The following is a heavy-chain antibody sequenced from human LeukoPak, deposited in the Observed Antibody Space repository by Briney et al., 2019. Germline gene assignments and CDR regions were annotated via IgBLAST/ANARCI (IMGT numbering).Heavy chain of an antibody. CDR2: IYPYDSDI. D-gene: IGHD1-20*01. Sequence: TGESLKISCKASGYSFTSYWIGWVRQMPGKGLEWMGIIYPYDSDIRYSPSFQGQVTISADKSVSTAYLQWSSLKASDTAMYYCARHAHLTGTAHWGQGTLVTVSS. CDR3: ARHAHLTGTAH. J-gene: IGHJ4*02. V-gene: IGHV5-51*01. CDR1: GYSFTSYW.